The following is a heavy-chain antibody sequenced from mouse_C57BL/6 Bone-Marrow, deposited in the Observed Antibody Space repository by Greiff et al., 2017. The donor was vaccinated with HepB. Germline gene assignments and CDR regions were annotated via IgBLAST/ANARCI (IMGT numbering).Heavy chain of an antibody. V-gene: IGHV3-6*01. CDR2: ISYDGSN. D-gene: IGHD3-2*02. J-gene: IGHJ3*01. CDR3: AREGSSGYVGFAY. Sequence: EVKLMESGPGLVKPSQSLSLTCSVTGYSITSGYYWNWIRQFPGNKLEWMGYISYDGSNNYNPSLKNRISITRDTSKNQFFLKLNSVTTEDTATYYCAREGSSGYVGFAYWGQGTLVTVSA. CDR1: GYSITSGYY.